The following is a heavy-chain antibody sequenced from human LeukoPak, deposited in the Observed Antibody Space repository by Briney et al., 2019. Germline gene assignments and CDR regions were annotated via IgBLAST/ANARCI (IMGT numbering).Heavy chain of an antibody. D-gene: IGHD3-16*01. V-gene: IGHV1-2*02. CDR2: ISPNSGVT. CDR3: AEDYLPPTPLGELLAWGVFDY. CDR1: GYTFTGYY. Sequence: ASVKVSCKASGYTFTGYYIHWLRQAPGQGLEWMGWISPNSGVTHSAQKFQGRVTMTRDTSISTAYMELSSLRSDDTAFYYWAEDYLPPTPLGELLAWGVFDYWGQGTLVTVSS. J-gene: IGHJ4*02.